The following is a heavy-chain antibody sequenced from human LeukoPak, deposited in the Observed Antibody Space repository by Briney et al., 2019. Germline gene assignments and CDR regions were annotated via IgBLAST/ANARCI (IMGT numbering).Heavy chain of an antibody. CDR2: MNPNSGNT. CDR3: ARHFQNDYLDY. D-gene: IGHD4/OR15-4a*01. Sequence: ASVKVCWKASGYTFTSYDINWVRQATGQGLEWMGWMNPNSGNTGCAQTFQGRVTMTRNTTISTAYMELSSLRSEDAAVYYCARHFQNDYLDYWGQGTLVTVSS. V-gene: IGHV1-8*01. J-gene: IGHJ4*02. CDR1: GYTFTSYD.